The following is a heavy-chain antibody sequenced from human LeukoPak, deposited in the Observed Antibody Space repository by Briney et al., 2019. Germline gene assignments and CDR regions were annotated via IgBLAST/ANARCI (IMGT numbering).Heavy chain of an antibody. J-gene: IGHJ4*02. Sequence: GGSLRLSCAASGFTFSSYAMSWVRQAPGKGLEWVSAISGSGGSTYYADSVKGRFTISRDNSKNTLYLQMNSLRAEDTAVYYCAKGGYSGYDYEGECFDYWGQGTLVTVSS. CDR1: GFTFSSYA. CDR2: ISGSGGST. V-gene: IGHV3-23*01. D-gene: IGHD5-12*01. CDR3: AKGGYSGYDYEGECFDY.